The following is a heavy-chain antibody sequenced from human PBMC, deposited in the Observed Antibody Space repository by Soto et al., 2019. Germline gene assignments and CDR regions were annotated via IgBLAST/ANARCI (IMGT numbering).Heavy chain of an antibody. CDR3: AKGRGSSGYLVDY. Sequence: EVQLVESGGGLVQPGRSLRLSCAASGFSFDDYAMHWVRQAPGKGPEWVSGISWNSGSVDYADSVKGRFTISRDNAKNSLYLQMNSLRAEDTASYYCAKGRGSSGYLVDYWGQGTLVTVSS. J-gene: IGHJ4*02. V-gene: IGHV3-9*01. D-gene: IGHD3-22*01. CDR2: ISWNSGSV. CDR1: GFSFDDYA.